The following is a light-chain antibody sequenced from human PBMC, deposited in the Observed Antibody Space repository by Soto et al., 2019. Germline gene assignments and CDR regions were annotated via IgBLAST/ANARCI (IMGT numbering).Light chain of an antibody. CDR1: QSISRY. V-gene: IGKV1-17*01. Sequence: DIQMTQNPSSLSASVGDRITITFRASQSISRYLNWYQHKPGKAPKILINAASSLARGVPSRFSGAGSGTECTLTISSLQSEDCAVDYGQQYNTSPRTFGQGTKV. J-gene: IGKJ1*01. CDR2: AAS. CDR3: QQYNTSPRT.